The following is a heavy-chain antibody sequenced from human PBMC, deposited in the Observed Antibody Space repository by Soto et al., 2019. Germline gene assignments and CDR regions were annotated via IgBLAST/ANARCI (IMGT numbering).Heavy chain of an antibody. CDR2: IYYSGST. Sequence: PSETLSLTCTVSGGSISSYYWSWIRQPPGKGLEWTGYIYYSGSTNYNPSLKSRVTISVDTSKNQFSLKLSSVTATDTAVYYCARHASLYYDSSGYYPRFDYWGQGTLVTVSS. CDR3: ARHASLYYDSSGYYPRFDY. V-gene: IGHV4-59*08. D-gene: IGHD3-22*01. J-gene: IGHJ4*02. CDR1: GGSISSYY.